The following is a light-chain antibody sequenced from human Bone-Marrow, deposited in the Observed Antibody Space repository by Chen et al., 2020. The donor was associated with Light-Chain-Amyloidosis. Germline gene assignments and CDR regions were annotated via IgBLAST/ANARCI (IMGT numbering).Light chain of an antibody. J-gene: IGLJ2*01. CDR1: DLPTKY. V-gene: IGLV3-25*03. CDR3: QSADSSGTYEVI. Sequence: SYELTQPPSVSVSPGQTARITCSGDDLPTKYAYWYQQKPGQAPVLVIHRDTERPSGISELFSSTSSRTKATLTISGVQAEDEADYHCQSADSSGTYEVIFGGGTKLTVL. CDR2: RDT.